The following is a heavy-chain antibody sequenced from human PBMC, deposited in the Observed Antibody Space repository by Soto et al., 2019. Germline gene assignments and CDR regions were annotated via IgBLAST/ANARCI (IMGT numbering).Heavy chain of an antibody. Sequence: QVQLVQSGAEVKKPGASVKVSCKASGYTFTSYGISWVRQAPGQGLEWMGWISAYNGNTNYPQKLQGRVTMTPDTSTSTAYMELRSLGSDDTAVYYCARDRIVVVPAASPGVYYYYGMDVWGQGTTVTVSS. V-gene: IGHV1-18*01. J-gene: IGHJ6*02. D-gene: IGHD2-2*01. CDR1: GYTFTSYG. CDR2: ISAYNGNT. CDR3: ARDRIVVVPAASPGVYYYYGMDV.